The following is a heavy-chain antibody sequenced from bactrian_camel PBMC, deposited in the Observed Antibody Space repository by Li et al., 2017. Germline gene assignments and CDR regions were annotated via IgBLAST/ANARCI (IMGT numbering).Heavy chain of an antibody. CDR2: IATGSGNT. Sequence: VQLVESGGGSVQAGGSLRLSCAASGYTYNRNCMAWFRQAPGKEREGVARIATGSGNTYYADSVKGRFTVSRESGKNTVYLQMNNLQPEDTATYYCAEGRGSRGEHCYSLNYWGQGTQVTVS. V-gene: IGHV3S1*01. CDR3: AEGRGSRGEHCYSLNY. J-gene: IGHJ4*01. D-gene: IGHD6*01. CDR1: GYTYNRNC.